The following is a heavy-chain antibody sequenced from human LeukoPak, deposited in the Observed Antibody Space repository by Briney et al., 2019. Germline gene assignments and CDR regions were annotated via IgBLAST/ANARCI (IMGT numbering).Heavy chain of an antibody. CDR3: ARDISYYDFWSGYSPNWFDP. CDR1: GGTFSSYA. Sequence: ASVKVSCKASGGTFSSYAISWVRQAPGQGLEWMGGIIPIFGTANYAQKFQGRVTITADESTSTAYMELSSLRSEDTAVYYCARDISYYDFWSGYSPNWFDPWGQGTLVTVSS. V-gene: IGHV1-69*13. D-gene: IGHD3-3*01. J-gene: IGHJ5*02. CDR2: IIPIFGTA.